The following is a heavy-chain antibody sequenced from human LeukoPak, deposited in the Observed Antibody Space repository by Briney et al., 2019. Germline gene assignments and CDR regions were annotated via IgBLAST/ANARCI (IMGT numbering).Heavy chain of an antibody. CDR1: GFTFSSYS. D-gene: IGHD5-24*01. V-gene: IGHV3-21*01. CDR2: ISSSSSYI. CDR3: ASEMATRDY. Sequence: GGSLRLSCAASGFTFSSYSMKWVRQAPGKGLEWVSSISSSSSYIYYADSVKGRFTISRDNAKNSLYLQMNSLRAEDTAVYYCASEMATRDYWGQGTLVTVSS. J-gene: IGHJ4*02.